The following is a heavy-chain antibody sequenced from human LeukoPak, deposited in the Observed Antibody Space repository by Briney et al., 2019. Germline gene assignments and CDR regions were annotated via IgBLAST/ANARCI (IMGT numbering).Heavy chain of an antibody. J-gene: IGHJ6*01. D-gene: IGHD2/OR15-2a*01. Sequence: GGSLRLSCAASGFTFGGFAMSWVRRTPGKGLGWVSGISGSGDNTTYAASVEGRFTVSRDNSKHTLYLEMNSLRAEDTAIYYCAKMEGHPLPKYYMDVWGQGTTVTVSS. V-gene: IGHV3-23*01. CDR3: AKMEGHPLPKYYMDV. CDR2: ISGSGDNT. CDR1: GFTFGGFA.